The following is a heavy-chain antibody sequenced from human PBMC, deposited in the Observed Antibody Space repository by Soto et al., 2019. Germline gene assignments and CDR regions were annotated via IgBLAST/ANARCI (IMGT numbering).Heavy chain of an antibody. D-gene: IGHD3-3*02. J-gene: IGHJ4*02. CDR3: AARHFWSRPWTHTRRDY. Sequence: PSKTLCNTCSLSGDFITSGHWWRGQCQPPGKGLEWIGQISHSRSTNYNPSLTSRVTISVDKSKNHFSLKLTSVTAADTAVYYCAARHFWSRPWTHTRRDYWGQGTMGTVS. V-gene: IGHV4-4*02. CDR2: ISHSRST. CDR1: GDFITSGHW.